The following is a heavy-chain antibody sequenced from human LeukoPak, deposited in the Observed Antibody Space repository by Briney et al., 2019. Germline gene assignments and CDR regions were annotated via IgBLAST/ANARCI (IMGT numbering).Heavy chain of an antibody. Sequence: GGSLRLSCAASAFTFSSYAMSWVRQAPGKGLEWVSAISGSGGRTYYADSVKGRFTISRDNSKNTLYLQMNSLRAEDTAVYYCAKVGSSGYLSYFDYWGQGTLVTVSS. CDR3: AKVGSSGYLSYFDY. J-gene: IGHJ4*02. CDR1: AFTFSSYA. V-gene: IGHV3-23*01. CDR2: ISGSGGRT. D-gene: IGHD3-22*01.